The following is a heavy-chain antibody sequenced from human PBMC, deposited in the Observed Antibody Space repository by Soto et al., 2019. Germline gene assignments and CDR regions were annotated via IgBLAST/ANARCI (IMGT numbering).Heavy chain of an antibody. Sequence: SETLSLTSTVSGGSISSYYWSWIRQPPGKGLEWIGYIYYSGSTNYNPSLKSRVTISVDTSKNQFSLKLNSVTAADTAVYYCARVGPWVPYYYDSSPYTFGNWFDPWGQGTLVTSPQ. V-gene: IGHV4-59*08. J-gene: IGHJ5*02. CDR1: GGSISSYY. CDR2: IYYSGST. CDR3: ARVGPWVPYYYDSSPYTFGNWFDP. D-gene: IGHD3-22*01.